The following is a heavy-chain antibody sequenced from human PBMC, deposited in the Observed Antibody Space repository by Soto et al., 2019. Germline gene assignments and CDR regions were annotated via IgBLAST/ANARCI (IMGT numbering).Heavy chain of an antibody. D-gene: IGHD6-19*01. Sequence: QVRLVESGGGVVQPGRSLRLSCTASGFSFSSYAMYWFRQPPGKGLEWVAVISHDGINKHYADSVKGRVTVSRDNSNHSLDLQLNSLRGEDTAMYYCARDMYSSDYFVKWFDTWGQGTLVTVSS. CDR3: ARDMYSSDYFVKWFDT. CDR2: ISHDGINK. J-gene: IGHJ5*02. CDR1: GFSFSSYA. V-gene: IGHV3-30-3*01.